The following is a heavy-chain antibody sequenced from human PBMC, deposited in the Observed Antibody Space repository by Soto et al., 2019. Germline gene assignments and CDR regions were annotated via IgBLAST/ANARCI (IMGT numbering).Heavy chain of an antibody. D-gene: IGHD2-8*02. J-gene: IGHJ5*02. CDR1: SESRSGGAAC. CDR2: VYYSGSS. CDR3: AKLSCTASACNFAGWSDP. V-gene: IGHV4-31*02. Sequence: WSVGSESRSGGAACRKRNSKPPGKGLQWIANVYYSGSSYYNPSLTSRLTISVDTTKNQFSLQLKSMTAADTAVYYCAKLSCTASACNFAGWSDPAGLVTLVSVSS.